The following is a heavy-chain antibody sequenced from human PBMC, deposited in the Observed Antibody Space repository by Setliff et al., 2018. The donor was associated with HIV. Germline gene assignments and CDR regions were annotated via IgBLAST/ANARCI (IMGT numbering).Heavy chain of an antibody. CDR1: GESFSGYH. CDR3: RSSAWYGGDAFDL. J-gene: IGHJ3*01. V-gene: IGHV4-34*01. D-gene: IGHD6-19*01. Sequence: KASETLSLTCAVYGESFSGYHWSWIRQPPGKGLEWIGEINHSGSTSYNPSLKSRVTISLDTSKSHFSLRLNSVTAADTAVYYCRSSAWYGGDAFDLWAKGQWSPSPQ. CDR2: INHSGST.